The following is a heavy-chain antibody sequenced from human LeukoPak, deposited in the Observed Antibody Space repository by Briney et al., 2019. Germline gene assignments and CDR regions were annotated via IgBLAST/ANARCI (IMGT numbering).Heavy chain of an antibody. D-gene: IGHD1-26*01. J-gene: IGHJ4*02. Sequence: PGGSQRLSSPPPTSSSSPHTIVTTRQAPGKGLEWVSAISGSGGSTYYADSVKGRFTISRDNSKNTLYLQMNSLRAEDTAVYYCAKAQSSGRYLFDYWGQGTLVTVSS. CDR2: ISGSGGST. CDR3: AKAQSSGRYLFDY. CDR1: TSSSSPHT. V-gene: IGHV3-23*01.